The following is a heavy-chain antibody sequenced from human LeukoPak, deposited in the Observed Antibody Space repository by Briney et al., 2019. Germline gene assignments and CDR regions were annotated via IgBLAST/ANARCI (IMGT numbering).Heavy chain of an antibody. D-gene: IGHD6-6*01. Sequence: ASVKVSCKASGYTFTSYGISWVRQAPGQGLEWMGWISAYNGNTNYAQKLQGRVTTTTDTSTSTAYMELRSLRSDDTAVYYCARLLWYSSWSHIDYWGQGTLVTVSS. CDR3: ARLLWYSSWSHIDY. J-gene: IGHJ4*02. CDR2: ISAYNGNT. V-gene: IGHV1-18*01. CDR1: GYTFTSYG.